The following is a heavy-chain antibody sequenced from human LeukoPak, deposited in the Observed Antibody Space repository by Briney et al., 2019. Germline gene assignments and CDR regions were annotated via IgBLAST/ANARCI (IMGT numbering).Heavy chain of an antibody. CDR2: TWYDGTNK. Sequence: GGSLRLSCAASGFTFSSYVMHWVRQAPGKGLEWEAVTWYDGTNKYFADSVRGRFSISRDNSKNTLYLQMNSLRAEDTAVYYCARGDRSSWFNFDYWGQGTLVTVSS. CDR3: ARGDRSSWFNFDY. D-gene: IGHD6-13*01. CDR1: GFTFSSYV. V-gene: IGHV3-33*01. J-gene: IGHJ4*02.